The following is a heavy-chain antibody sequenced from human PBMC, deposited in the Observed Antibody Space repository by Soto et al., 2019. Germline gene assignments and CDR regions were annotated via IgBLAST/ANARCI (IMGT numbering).Heavy chain of an antibody. V-gene: IGHV4-39*01. J-gene: IGHJ5*02. Sequence: PSETLSLTCTVSGGSISSSSYYWGWIRQPPGKGLEWIGSIYYSGSTYYKPSLKSRVTISVDPSMNQFSLKLSSVTAADTAVFYCARLSYGSGSYYTLSWFDPWGQGTLVTVSS. CDR3: ARLSYGSGSYYTLSWFDP. CDR1: GGSISSSSYY. CDR2: IYYSGST. D-gene: IGHD3-10*01.